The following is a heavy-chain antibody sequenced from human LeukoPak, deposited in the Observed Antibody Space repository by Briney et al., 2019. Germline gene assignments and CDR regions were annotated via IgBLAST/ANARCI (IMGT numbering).Heavy chain of an antibody. Sequence: ASVKVSCKASGYTFTGYYMHWVRQAPGQGLEWMGIINPSGGSTSYAQKFQGRVTMTRDTSTSTVYMELSSLRSEDTAVYYCARETSPSYYYDSSGFSAFDIWGQGTMVTVSS. J-gene: IGHJ3*02. CDR2: INPSGGST. D-gene: IGHD3-22*01. V-gene: IGHV1-46*01. CDR1: GYTFTGYY. CDR3: ARETSPSYYYDSSGFSAFDI.